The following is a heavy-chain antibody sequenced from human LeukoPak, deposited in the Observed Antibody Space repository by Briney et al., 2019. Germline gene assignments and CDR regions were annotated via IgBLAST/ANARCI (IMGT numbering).Heavy chain of an antibody. D-gene: IGHD3-3*01. Sequence: SVKVSCKASGGTFSSYAISWVRQAPGQGLEWMGRIIPILGIANYAQKFQGRVTITADKSTSTAYMELSSLRSEDTAVYYCARVGGERYDFWSGYDYHGMDVWGQGTTVTVSS. CDR1: GGTFSSYA. J-gene: IGHJ6*02. CDR2: IIPILGIA. V-gene: IGHV1-69*04. CDR3: ARVGGERYDFWSGYDYHGMDV.